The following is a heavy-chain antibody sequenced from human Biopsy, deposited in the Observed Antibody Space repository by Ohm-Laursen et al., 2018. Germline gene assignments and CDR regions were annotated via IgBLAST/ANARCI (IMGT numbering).Heavy chain of an antibody. V-gene: IGHV4-4*07. CDR3: ASMPAAIHEPNYSYYGMHV. D-gene: IGHD2-2*02. Sequence: GTLSLTCTVSGDSINNYYWSWIRQPAGKGLEWIGRIYTSGSPNYNLSLQSRVTISAEVSKNQFSLKLSSVTAADTAVYYCASMPAAIHEPNYSYYGMHVWGQGTTVTVSS. CDR2: IYTSGSP. CDR1: GDSINNYY. J-gene: IGHJ6*02.